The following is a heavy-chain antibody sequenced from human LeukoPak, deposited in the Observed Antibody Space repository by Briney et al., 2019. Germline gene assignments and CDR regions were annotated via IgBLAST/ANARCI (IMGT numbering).Heavy chain of an antibody. V-gene: IGHV3-49*03. Sequence: PGGSLRLSCTASGFTFGGYAMSWFRQAPGKGLEWVGFIRSKAYIGTTEYAASVKGRFTISRDDSKRIAYLKMNRLKTEDTAVYYCTRVLLWFGELHNPDYWGEGTLVTVSS. CDR1: GFTFGGYA. J-gene: IGHJ4*02. CDR3: TRVLLWFGELHNPDY. CDR2: IRSKAYIGTT. D-gene: IGHD3-10*01.